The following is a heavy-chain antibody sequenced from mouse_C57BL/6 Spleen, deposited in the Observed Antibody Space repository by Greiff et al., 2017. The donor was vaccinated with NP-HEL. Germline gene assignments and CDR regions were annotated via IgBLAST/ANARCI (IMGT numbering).Heavy chain of an antibody. Sequence: QVQLQQPGAELVKPGASVKLSCKASGYTFTSYWMQWVKQRPGQGLEWIGEIDPSDSYTNYNQKFKGKATLTVDTSSSTAYMQLSSLTSEDSAVYYCARRGYGINYAMDYWGQGTSVTVSS. J-gene: IGHJ4*01. CDR1: GYTFTSYW. CDR3: ARRGYGINYAMDY. D-gene: IGHD2-1*01. V-gene: IGHV1-50*01. CDR2: IDPSDSYT.